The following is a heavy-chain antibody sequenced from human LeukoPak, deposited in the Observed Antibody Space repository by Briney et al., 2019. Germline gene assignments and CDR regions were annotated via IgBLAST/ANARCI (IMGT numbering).Heavy chain of an antibody. J-gene: IGHJ6*02. CDR2: INHSGST. V-gene: IGHV4-34*01. CDR3: ARSIAARLDV. CDR1: GGSFSGYY. Sequence: SETLTLTCAVHGGSFSGYYWSWIRQPPGKEREWIGEINHSGSTNYNPSLKSRVTISVDTSKNQFSLKLSSVTAADTAVYYCARSIAARLDVWGQGTTVTVSS. D-gene: IGHD6-6*01.